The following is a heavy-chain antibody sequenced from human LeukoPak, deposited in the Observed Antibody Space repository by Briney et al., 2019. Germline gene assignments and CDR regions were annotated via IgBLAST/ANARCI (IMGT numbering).Heavy chain of an antibody. Sequence: GGSLRLSCAASGFTFSSYSMNWVRQAPGKGLEWVSSISSSSSYIYYADSVKGRFTISRDNAKNSLYLQMNSLRAEDTAVYYCARDTAMVPILYYWGQGTLVTVSS. V-gene: IGHV3-21*01. CDR3: ARDTAMVPILYY. D-gene: IGHD5-18*01. J-gene: IGHJ4*02. CDR1: GFTFSSYS. CDR2: ISSSSSYI.